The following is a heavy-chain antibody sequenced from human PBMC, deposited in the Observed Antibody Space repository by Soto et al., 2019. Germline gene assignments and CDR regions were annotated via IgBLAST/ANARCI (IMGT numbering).Heavy chain of an antibody. CDR3: ARGNSSSWLPRYFYYGMDV. CDR1: GGSFSGYY. V-gene: IGHV4-34*01. Sequence: TLSLTCAVYGGSFSGYYWSWIRQPPGKGLEWIGEINHSGSTNYNPSLKSRVTISVDTSKNPFSLKLSSVTAADTAVYYCARGNSSSWLPRYFYYGMDVWGQGTTVTVSS. J-gene: IGHJ6*02. D-gene: IGHD6-13*01. CDR2: INHSGST.